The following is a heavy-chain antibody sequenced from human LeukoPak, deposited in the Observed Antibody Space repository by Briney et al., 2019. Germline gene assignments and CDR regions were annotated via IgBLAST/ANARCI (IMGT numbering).Heavy chain of an antibody. J-gene: IGHJ4*02. V-gene: IGHV5-51*01. Sequence: GESLKISCKGSGYSFSIYWIGWVRQMPGKGLEWMGIIYPGDSDTRYSPSFQGQVTISADKSISTAYLQWSSLKASDTARYYCVRLTLCSGWLDYWGQGTLVTVSS. CDR3: VRLTLCSGWLDY. D-gene: IGHD6-19*01. CDR2: IYPGDSDT. CDR1: GYSFSIYW.